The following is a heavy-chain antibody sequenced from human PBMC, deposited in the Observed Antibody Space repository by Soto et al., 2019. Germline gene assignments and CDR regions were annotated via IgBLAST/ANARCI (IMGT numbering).Heavy chain of an antibody. V-gene: IGHV5-51*01. Sequence: XESLKISWEGSVYNFSNYVLGWVRQMPGKGLEWMGMIFPGDSDTKNSPSLQGQITMSVDKSDSSAYLQWRSLKASDTAMYYCAAGYTTGLDAFDIWGQGTMVTVSS. CDR2: IFPGDSDT. CDR3: AAGYTTGLDAFDI. D-gene: IGHD6-13*01. CDR1: VYNFSNYV. J-gene: IGHJ3*02.